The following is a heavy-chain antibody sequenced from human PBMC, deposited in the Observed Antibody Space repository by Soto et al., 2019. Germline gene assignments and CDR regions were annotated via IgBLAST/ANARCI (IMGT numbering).Heavy chain of an antibody. D-gene: IGHD2-2*02. CDR2: IYPGDSDT. CDR3: AVGIAGAIDAFDI. CDR1: GYSLTSYW. Sequence: GESLKISCLGPGYSLTSYWIVLVRQMPGKGLEWMGIIYPGDSDTRYSPSFQGQVTISANKYISTAYLQSSSLKASDTAMYYCAVGIAGAIDAFDIWGQGTMVTVSS. V-gene: IGHV5-51*01. J-gene: IGHJ3*02.